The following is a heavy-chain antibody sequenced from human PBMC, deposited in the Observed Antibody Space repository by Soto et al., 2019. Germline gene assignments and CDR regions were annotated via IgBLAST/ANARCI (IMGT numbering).Heavy chain of an antibody. CDR1: GFTFSSYA. Sequence: GVSLRLSCAASGFTFSSYALSWVRQAPGKGLEWVSAISGSGGSTYYADSVKGRFTISRDNSKNTLYLQMNSLRAEDTAVYFCAKLREGKMAQFDYWGKGTLVTVSS. J-gene: IGHJ4*02. V-gene: IGHV3-23*01. D-gene: IGHD3-10*01. CDR3: AKLREGKMAQFDY. CDR2: ISGSGGST.